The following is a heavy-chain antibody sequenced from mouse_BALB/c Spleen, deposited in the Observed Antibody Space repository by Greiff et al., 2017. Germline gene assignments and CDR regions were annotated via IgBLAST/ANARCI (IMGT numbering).Heavy chain of an antibody. Sequence: DVMLVESGGGLVKPGGSLKLSCAASGFTFSSYTMSWVRQTPEKRLEWVATISSGGSYTYYPDSVKGRFTISRDNAKNTLYLQMSSLKSEDTAMYYCTRGEVRRDYYAMDYWGQGTSVTVSS. CDR2: ISSGGSYT. V-gene: IGHV5-6-4*01. CDR1: GFTFSSYT. D-gene: IGHD2-14*01. CDR3: TRGEVRRDYYAMDY. J-gene: IGHJ4*01.